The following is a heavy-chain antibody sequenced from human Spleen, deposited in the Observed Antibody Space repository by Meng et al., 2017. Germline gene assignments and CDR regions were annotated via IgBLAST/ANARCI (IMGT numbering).Heavy chain of an antibody. CDR1: GGSVSSGDYY. CDR2: IYYSGST. CDR3: ARHILTGYQIYYYYYGMDV. Sequence: SETLSLTCTVSGGSVSSGDYYWSWIRQHPGKGLEWIGYIYYSGSTYYNPSLESRVAISVGTSKSQFSLNLSSVTAADTAVYYCARHILTGYQIYYYYYGMDVWGQGTTVTVSS. V-gene: IGHV4-31*03. D-gene: IGHD3-9*01. J-gene: IGHJ6*02.